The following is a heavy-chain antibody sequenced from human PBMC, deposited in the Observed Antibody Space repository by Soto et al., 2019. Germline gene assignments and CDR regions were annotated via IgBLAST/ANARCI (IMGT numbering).Heavy chain of an antibody. CDR1: GYIFTNND. J-gene: IGHJ5*02. Sequence: ASVKVSCKASGYIFTNNDVSWVRQATGQGLEWMGWMNPGSGDTGYAQKFQGRVTMTRDISIAAAYMELSSLRSDDTAIYYCARMATFGSLNWFDPWGQGTLVTVSS. D-gene: IGHD3-16*01. CDR3: ARMATFGSLNWFDP. V-gene: IGHV1-8*01. CDR2: MNPGSGDT.